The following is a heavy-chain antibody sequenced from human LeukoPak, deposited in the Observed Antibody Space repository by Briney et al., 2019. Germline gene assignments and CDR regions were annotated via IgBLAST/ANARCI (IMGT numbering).Heavy chain of an antibody. CDR1: GFTFSSYT. J-gene: IGHJ3*02. V-gene: IGHV3-21*01. CDR3: ARGSRFGVVGRDAFDI. CDR2: ISSSSSYI. D-gene: IGHD3-3*01. Sequence: GGSLRLSCAASGFTFSSYTMNWVRQAPGKGLEWVSSISSSSSYIYYVDSVKGRFTISRDNAKNSLYLQMNSLRAEDTAVYYCARGSRFGVVGRDAFDIWGQGTMVTVSS.